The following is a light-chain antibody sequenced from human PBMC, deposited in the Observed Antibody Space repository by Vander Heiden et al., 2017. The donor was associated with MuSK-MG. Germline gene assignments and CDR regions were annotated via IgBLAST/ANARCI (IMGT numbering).Light chain of an antibody. J-gene: IGKJ2*01. V-gene: IGKV3-11*01. CDR2: DAS. CDR1: QSISSY. CDR3: QQRSNWPHT. Sequence: EIVLTQSPATLSLSPGERATLSCRASQSISSYLAWYQQKPGQAPRLLIYDASNRATGIPARFSGSGSGTDFTLTISSLEPEDFAVYHCQQRSNWPHTFGQGTKLEI.